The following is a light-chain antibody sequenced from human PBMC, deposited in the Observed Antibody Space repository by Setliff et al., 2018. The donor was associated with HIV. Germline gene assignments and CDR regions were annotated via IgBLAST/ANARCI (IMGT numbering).Light chain of an antibody. CDR1: SSDVGDYNY. Sequence: QSALAQPASVSGSPGQSITIPCTGTSSDVGDYNYVSWYQQHPGKAPKLMIYDVSKRPSGVSNRFSGSKSGNTASLTISGLQAEDEADYYCSSYTSSSPPYVFGTGTKVTVL. CDR3: SSYTSSSPPYV. V-gene: IGLV2-14*01. J-gene: IGLJ1*01. CDR2: DVS.